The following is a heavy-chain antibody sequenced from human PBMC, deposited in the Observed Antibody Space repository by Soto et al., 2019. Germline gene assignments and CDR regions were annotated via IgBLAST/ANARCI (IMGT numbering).Heavy chain of an antibody. CDR3: VRGPSDHKLRLVEWPYGDY. J-gene: IGHJ4*02. D-gene: IGHD3-3*01. Sequence: TGGSLRLSCVASGFIVSSNQMSWVRQAPGKWLEWVSVIYSGHTTYYADSVEGRFTISRDDSKNTLYLQMNSLRVEDTAVYYCVRGPSDHKLRLVEWPYGDYWGQGXLVTVYS. V-gene: IGHV3-53*01. CDR2: IYSGHTT. CDR1: GFIVSSNQ.